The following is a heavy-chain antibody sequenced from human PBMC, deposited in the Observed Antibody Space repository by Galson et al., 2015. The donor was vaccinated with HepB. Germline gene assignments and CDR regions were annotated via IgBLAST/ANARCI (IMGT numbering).Heavy chain of an antibody. CDR1: GFTFGSYA. Sequence: SLRLSCAASGFTFGSYAMTWVRQVPGKGLEWVSGISGSGYNTYYADSVKGRFTISRNNSKSTLFLQMNSLRAEDTAVYYCAIGDGHHLSLDYWGQGTLVTVSS. V-gene: IGHV3-23*01. CDR2: ISGSGYNT. D-gene: IGHD3-10*01. J-gene: IGHJ4*02. CDR3: AIGDGHHLSLDY.